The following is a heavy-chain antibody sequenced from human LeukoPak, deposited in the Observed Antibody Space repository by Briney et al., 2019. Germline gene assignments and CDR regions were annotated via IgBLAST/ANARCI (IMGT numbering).Heavy chain of an antibody. J-gene: IGHJ3*02. CDR1: GGSISSSNW. Sequence: SGTLSLTCAVSGGSISSSNWWSWVRQPPGKGLEWIGEIYHSESTNYNPSLKSRVTISVDKSKNQFSLKLSSVTAADTAVYYSARRAPGVGGSYWRAFDIWGQGTMVAVSS. CDR2: IYHSEST. CDR3: ARRAPGVGGSYWRAFDI. V-gene: IGHV4-4*02. D-gene: IGHD1-26*01.